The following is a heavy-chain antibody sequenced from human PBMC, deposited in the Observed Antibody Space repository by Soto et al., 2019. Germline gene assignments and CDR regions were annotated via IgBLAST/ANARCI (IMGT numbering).Heavy chain of an antibody. V-gene: IGHV3-23*01. D-gene: IGHD3-3*01. Sequence: GGSLRLSCAASGFTFSSYAMSWVRQAPGKGLEWVSAISGSGGSKYYADSVKGLFTISRDNSKNTLFLQIISLRAEDTAVYYCAKDLIFLEWLLFPPPYYYYYMDVWGKGTTVTVSS. CDR1: GFTFSSYA. J-gene: IGHJ6*03. CDR3: AKDLIFLEWLLFPPPYYYYYMDV. CDR2: ISGSGGSK.